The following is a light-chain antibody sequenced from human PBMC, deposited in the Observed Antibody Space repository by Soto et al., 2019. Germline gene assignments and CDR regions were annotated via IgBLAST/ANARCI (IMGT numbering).Light chain of an antibody. CDR1: NLERKS. V-gene: IGLV3-21*02. CDR2: DDS. CDR3: QVWDSTSDHYV. Sequence: SYELTQPPSVSVAPGQTARITCRGNNLERKSVHWYQQKPGQAPVLVVCDDSDRPSGIPERFSGSNSGSPATLTTSRVEAGDEADYYCQVWDSTSDHYVFGTGTKVTVL. J-gene: IGLJ1*01.